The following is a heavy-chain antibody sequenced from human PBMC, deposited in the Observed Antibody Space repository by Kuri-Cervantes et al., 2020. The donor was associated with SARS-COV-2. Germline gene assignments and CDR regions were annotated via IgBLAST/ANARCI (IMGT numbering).Heavy chain of an antibody. J-gene: IGHJ4*02. CDR1: GFTFSGHW. CDR3: VRDGDHWNFDY. Sequence: GESLKISCAASGFTFSGHWIHWVRQAPGKGLVWVSRINPDGSYTNNADSVKGRFTLSRDNAKNMLFLQMNSLRAGDTAVYYCVRDGDHWNFDYWGQGTLVTVSS. CDR2: INPDGSYT. D-gene: IGHD1-1*01. V-gene: IGHV3-74*01.